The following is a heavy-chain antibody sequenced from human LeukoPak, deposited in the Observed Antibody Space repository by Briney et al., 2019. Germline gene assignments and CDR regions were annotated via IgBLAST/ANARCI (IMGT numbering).Heavy chain of an antibody. CDR1: GFTFSSYA. V-gene: IGHV3-64D*09. Sequence: PGGSLRLSCSASGFTFSSYAMHWVRQAPEKGLEYVSAISSNGGSTYYADSVKGRFTISRDNSRNTLYLQMSSLRVEDTAVYYCVRIYYYDSNWGQGTLVTVSS. CDR3: VRIYYYDSN. J-gene: IGHJ4*02. CDR2: ISSNGGST. D-gene: IGHD3-22*01.